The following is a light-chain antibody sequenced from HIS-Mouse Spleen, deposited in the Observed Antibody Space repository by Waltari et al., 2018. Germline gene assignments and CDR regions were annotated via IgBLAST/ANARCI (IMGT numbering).Light chain of an antibody. Sequence: SYELTQPPSVSVSPGQTARITCSGDALPKKYPYWYQQKSGQAPVLVIYEDSKRPSGIPERFSGSSSGTMATLTISGAQVEEEADYYCYSTDSSGNHRVFGGGTKLTVL. CDR1: ALPKKY. J-gene: IGLJ2*01. CDR2: EDS. V-gene: IGLV3-10*01. CDR3: YSTDSSGNHRV.